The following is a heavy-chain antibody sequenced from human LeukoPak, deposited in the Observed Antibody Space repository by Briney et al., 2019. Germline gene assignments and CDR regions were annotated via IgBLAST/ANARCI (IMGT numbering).Heavy chain of an antibody. CDR3: AKYRPTGVYSYYMGV. Sequence: GSLRLLCGASGFTFSSYAMSWVRRAPGGGGEWGSGISGRGGSTYYADSVKGRFTTSRDNSKNTLYLQMNSLGADDTAVYYCAKYRPTGVYSYYMGVWGRGTTVTVSS. CDR1: GFTFSSYA. D-gene: IGHD1-14*01. CDR2: ISGRGGST. J-gene: IGHJ6*03. V-gene: IGHV3-23*01.